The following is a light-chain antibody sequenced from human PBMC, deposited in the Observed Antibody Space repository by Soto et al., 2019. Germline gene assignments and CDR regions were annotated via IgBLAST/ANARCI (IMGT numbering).Light chain of an antibody. CDR2: EVY. CDR3: SSYVGTNSPV. J-gene: IGLJ1*01. CDR1: SSDVGGYNY. Sequence: QSVLTQPPSASGSPGQSVTISCTGTSSDVGGYNYVSWYPHHPGKAPKLIIYEVYKRPSGVPDRFSGSKSGNTAALTVSGLQAEDEADYYCSSYVGTNSPVFAIGRTVTVL. V-gene: IGLV2-8*01.